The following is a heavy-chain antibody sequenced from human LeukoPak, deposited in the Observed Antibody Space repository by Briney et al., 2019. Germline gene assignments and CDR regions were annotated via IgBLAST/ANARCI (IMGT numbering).Heavy chain of an antibody. CDR1: GFSVSGNY. CDR2: INHNGNVN. V-gene: IGHV3-7*03. J-gene: IGHJ6*02. CDR3: ARGGGLDV. Sequence: GGSLRLSCAASGFSVSGNYLTWVRQAPGKGLEWVASINHNGNVNYYVDSVKGRFTISRDNAKNSLYLQMSNLRAEDTAVYFCARGGGLDVWGQGATVTVSS. D-gene: IGHD3-16*01.